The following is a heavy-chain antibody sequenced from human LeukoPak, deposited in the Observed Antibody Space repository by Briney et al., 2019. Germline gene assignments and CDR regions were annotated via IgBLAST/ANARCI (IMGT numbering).Heavy chain of an antibody. J-gene: IGHJ4*02. V-gene: IGHV5-51*01. CDR3: ARSEGYYTTSGSFYFDY. Sequence: GEPLKISCKGFGYSFTSYWIGWVRQMPGKGLEWMGIIFPGDSDTRYSPSFQGQVTISADKSLSTASLQWRSLKATDSAIYYCARSEGYYTTSGSFYFDYWGQGTLVTVSS. D-gene: IGHD2-8*01. CDR1: GYSFTSYW. CDR2: IFPGDSDT.